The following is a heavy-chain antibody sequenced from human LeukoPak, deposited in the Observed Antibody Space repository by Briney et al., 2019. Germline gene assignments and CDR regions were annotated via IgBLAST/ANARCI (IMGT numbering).Heavy chain of an antibody. V-gene: IGHV1-69*05. CDR2: IIPIFGTA. CDR3: ARDTRADCSGGSCYPLYYYYYMDV. J-gene: IGHJ6*03. D-gene: IGHD2-15*01. Sequence: ASVKVSCKASGGTFSSYAISWVRQAPGQGLEWMGRIIPIFGTANYAQKFQGRVTITTDESTSPAYMELSSLRSEDTAVYYCARDTRADCSGGSCYPLYYYYYMDVWGKGTTVTVSS. CDR1: GGTFSSYA.